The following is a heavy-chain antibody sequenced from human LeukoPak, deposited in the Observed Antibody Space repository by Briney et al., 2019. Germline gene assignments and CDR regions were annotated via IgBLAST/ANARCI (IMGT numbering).Heavy chain of an antibody. CDR2: IIPIFGTA. CDR1: GGTFTSYA. CDR3: AREAYDESRIVGATSAFDI. D-gene: IGHD1-26*01. V-gene: IGHV1-69*13. J-gene: IGHJ3*02. Sequence: SVKVSCKASGGTFTSYAISWVRQAPGQGLEWMGGIIPIFGTANYAQKFQGRVTITADESTSTAYMELSSLRSEDTAVYYCAREAYDESRIVGATSAFDIWGQGTMVTVSS.